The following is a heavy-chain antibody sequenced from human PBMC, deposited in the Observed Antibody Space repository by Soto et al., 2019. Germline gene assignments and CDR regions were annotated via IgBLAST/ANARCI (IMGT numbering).Heavy chain of an antibody. Sequence: PSETLSLTCAVYGGSFSGYYWSWIRQPPGKGLEWIGEINHSGSTNYNPSLKSRVTISVDTSKNQFSLKLSSVTAADTAVYYCARSIRLYRCTNGVCSPPSYSYYGMDVWGQGTTVTVSS. J-gene: IGHJ6*02. CDR3: ARSIRLYRCTNGVCSPPSYSYYGMDV. D-gene: IGHD2-8*01. CDR1: GGSFSGYY. V-gene: IGHV4-34*01. CDR2: INHSGST.